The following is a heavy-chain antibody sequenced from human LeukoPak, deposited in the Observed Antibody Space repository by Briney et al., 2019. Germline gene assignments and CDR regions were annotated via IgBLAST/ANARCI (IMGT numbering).Heavy chain of an antibody. CDR3: ATALGYCSGGSCYPYNWFDP. V-gene: IGHV1-24*01. D-gene: IGHD2-15*01. Sequence: ASVTVSCKVSGYTLTELSMHWVRQAPGKGLEWMGGFDPEDGETIYAQKFQGRVTMTEDTSTNTAYMELSSLRSEDTAVYYCATALGYCSGGSCYPYNWFDPWGQGTLVTVSS. J-gene: IGHJ5*02. CDR2: FDPEDGET. CDR1: GYTLTELS.